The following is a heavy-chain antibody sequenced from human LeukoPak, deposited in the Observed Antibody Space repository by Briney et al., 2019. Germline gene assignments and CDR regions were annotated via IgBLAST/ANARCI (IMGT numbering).Heavy chain of an antibody. CDR1: GFTLDDYG. D-gene: IGHD1-26*01. CDR2: INRIGSIT. CDR3: ARKGLGGELGGFDC. Sequence: GGSLRLSCTGSGFTLDDYGMSWVRQVPGKGLEGGSGINRIGSITGNADSVKGRYTSSRDNANGSLYLQMNSLRAEDTALYYCARKGLGGELGGFDCWGQGTLVTVSS. V-gene: IGHV3-20*04. J-gene: IGHJ4*02.